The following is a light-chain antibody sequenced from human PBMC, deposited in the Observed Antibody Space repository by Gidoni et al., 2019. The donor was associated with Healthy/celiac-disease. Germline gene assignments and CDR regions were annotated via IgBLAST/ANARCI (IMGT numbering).Light chain of an antibody. V-gene: IGKV3-11*01. J-gene: IGKJ4*01. CDR3: QQRSNWPRLT. Sequence: EIVLTQSPATLSLSPGERATLSCRASQSVSSYLAWYQQKPGQAPRLLIYDASNRATGIPARFSGSGSGTDFTLTISSLVPEDFAVYYCQQRSNWPRLTFXGXTKVEIK. CDR2: DAS. CDR1: QSVSSY.